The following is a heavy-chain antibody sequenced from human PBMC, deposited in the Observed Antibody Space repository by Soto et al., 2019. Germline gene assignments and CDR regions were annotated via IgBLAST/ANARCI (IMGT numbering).Heavy chain of an antibody. CDR3: ARHRIAVAGPLDY. Sequence: QLQLQESGPGLLEPSETLSLTCTVSGGAIRNSMYYWGWIRQPPGKGLEWIGTIYYDGSVAYSPSIKSRVTLSVDTSRNNFSVKINSVTAADAAVYFCARHRIAVAGPLDYWGQGTLVTVSS. J-gene: IGHJ4*02. CDR2: IYYDGSV. D-gene: IGHD6-19*01. V-gene: IGHV4-39*01. CDR1: GGAIRNSMYY.